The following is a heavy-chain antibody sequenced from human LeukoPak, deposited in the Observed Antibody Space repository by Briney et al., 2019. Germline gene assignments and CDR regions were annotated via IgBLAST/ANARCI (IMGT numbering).Heavy chain of an antibody. CDR2: IYYSGST. D-gene: IGHD6-13*01. Sequence: PSETLSLTCTVSGGSISSSSYYWGWIRQPPGKGLEWIGSIYYSGSTYYNPSLKSRVTISVDTSKNQFSLKLSSVTAADTAVYYCARSLGIAAAEYYFDYWGQGTLVTVSS. CDR1: GGSISSSSYY. CDR3: ARSLGIAAAEYYFDY. V-gene: IGHV4-39*07. J-gene: IGHJ4*02.